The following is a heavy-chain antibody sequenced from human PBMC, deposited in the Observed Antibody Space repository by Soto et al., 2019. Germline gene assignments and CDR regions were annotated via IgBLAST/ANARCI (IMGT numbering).Heavy chain of an antibody. D-gene: IGHD6-19*01. CDR3: ARFSIAVAFDY. V-gene: IGHV2-5*01. Sequence: SCPTLVNPTQTLTLTCTFSGFSLSTSGVGVGWIRQPPGKALEWLALIYWNDDKRYSPSLKSRLTITKDTSKNQVVLTMTNMDPVDTATYYCARFSIAVAFDYWGQGTLVTVSS. CDR1: GFSLSTSGVG. J-gene: IGHJ4*02. CDR2: IYWNDDK.